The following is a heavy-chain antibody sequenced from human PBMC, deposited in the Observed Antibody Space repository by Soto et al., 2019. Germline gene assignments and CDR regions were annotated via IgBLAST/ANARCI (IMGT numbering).Heavy chain of an antibody. Sequence: QVQLVESGGGVVQPGRSLRLSCAASGFTFSSYGMHWVRQAPGKGLEWVAVISYDGSNKYYADSVKGRFTISRDNSKNTLYLQMNSLRAEDTAVYYCAKDQLVGATYYYYYYGMDVWGQGTTVTVSS. J-gene: IGHJ6*02. CDR2: ISYDGSNK. CDR3: AKDQLVGATYYYYYYGMDV. D-gene: IGHD1-26*01. CDR1: GFTFSSYG. V-gene: IGHV3-30*18.